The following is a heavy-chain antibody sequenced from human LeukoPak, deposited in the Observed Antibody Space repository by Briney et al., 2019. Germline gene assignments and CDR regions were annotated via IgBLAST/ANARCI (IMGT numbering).Heavy chain of an antibody. J-gene: IGHJ3*02. CDR1: GYTFIDYY. D-gene: IGHD3-22*01. CDR3: AWEYYDSSGRKYAFDI. V-gene: IGHV1-2*02. Sequence: GASVKVSCKASGYTFIDYYMHWVRQAPGQGLEWMGWIDPHSGGTNYAQKFQGRVTMTRDTSISTTYMELSRLRSDDTAVYYCAWEYYDSSGRKYAFDIWGRGTMVTVSS. CDR2: IDPHSGGT.